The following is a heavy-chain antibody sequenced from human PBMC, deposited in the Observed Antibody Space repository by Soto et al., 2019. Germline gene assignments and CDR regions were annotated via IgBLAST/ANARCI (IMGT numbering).Heavy chain of an antibody. D-gene: IGHD3-16*01. J-gene: IGHJ4*02. Sequence: EVQLVESGGGLVQPGGSLRLSCAASGFTFSSYSMNWVRKAPGKGLEWVAYISSSSSTIYYADSVKGRFTISRDNAKNSLYLQMNSLRAEDTAVYYCARTLTYYFGYWGQGTLVTVSS. CDR1: GFTFSSYS. CDR2: ISSSSSTI. CDR3: ARTLTYYFGY. V-gene: IGHV3-48*01.